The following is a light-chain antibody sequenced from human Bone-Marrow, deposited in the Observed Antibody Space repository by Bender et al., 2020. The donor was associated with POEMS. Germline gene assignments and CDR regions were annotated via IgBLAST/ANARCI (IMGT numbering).Light chain of an antibody. CDR1: GDDVGAYDY. CDR3: CSYAGRSALV. J-gene: IGLJ3*02. Sequence: QSALTQPASVSGSPGQSLTVSCTGTGDDVGAYDYVSWYQQHPGKAPKVIIYEGSKRPSGVSNRFSGSKSGNTASLTISGLQAEDEADYYCCSYAGRSALVFGGGTKLTVL. V-gene: IGLV2-23*01. CDR2: EGS.